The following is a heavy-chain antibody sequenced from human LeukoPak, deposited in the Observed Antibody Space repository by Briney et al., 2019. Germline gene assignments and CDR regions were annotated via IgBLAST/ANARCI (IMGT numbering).Heavy chain of an antibody. Sequence: PSETLSLTCAVSGYSISSGYYWGWIRQPPGKGLEWIGSIYHSGSTYYNPSLKGRVTISVDTSKNQFSLKLSSVTAADTAVYYCARIDSGCIDYWGQGTLVTVSS. D-gene: IGHD6-19*01. CDR3: ARIDSGCIDY. J-gene: IGHJ4*02. V-gene: IGHV4-38-2*01. CDR1: GYSISSGYY. CDR2: IYHSGST.